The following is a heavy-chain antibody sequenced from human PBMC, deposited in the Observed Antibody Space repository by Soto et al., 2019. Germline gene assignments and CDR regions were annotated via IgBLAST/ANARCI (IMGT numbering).Heavy chain of an antibody. V-gene: IGHV3-48*01. Sequence: GGSLRLSCAASGFTFSSYSMNWVRQAPGKGLEWVSYISSSSSTIYYADSVKGRFTISRDNAKNSLYLQMNSLRAENTAVYYCARDQSFCSSTSCYDYYMDVWGKGTTVTVSS. CDR2: ISSSSSTI. D-gene: IGHD2-2*01. J-gene: IGHJ6*03. CDR1: GFTFSSYS. CDR3: ARDQSFCSSTSCYDYYMDV.